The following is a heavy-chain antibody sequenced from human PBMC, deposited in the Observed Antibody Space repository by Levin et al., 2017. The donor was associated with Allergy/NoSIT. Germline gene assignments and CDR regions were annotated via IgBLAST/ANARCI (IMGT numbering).Heavy chain of an antibody. CDR2: INHSGST. CDR3: AREDSSGWFPS. CDR1: GGSFSGYY. Sequence: PSETLSLTCAVYGGSFSGYYWSWIRQPPGKGLEWIGEINHSGSTNYNPSLKSRVTISVDTSKNQFSLKLSSVTAADTAVYYCAREDSSGWFPSWGQGTLVTVSS. D-gene: IGHD6-19*01. J-gene: IGHJ4*02. V-gene: IGHV4-34*01.